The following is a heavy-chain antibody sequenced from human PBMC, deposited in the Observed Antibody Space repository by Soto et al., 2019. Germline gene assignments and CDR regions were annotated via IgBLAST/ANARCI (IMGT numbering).Heavy chain of an antibody. V-gene: IGHV5-10-1*01. Sequence: PGESLKISCKGSGYSFTSYWISWVRQMPGKGLGWMGRIDPSDSYTNYSPSFQGHVTISADKSISTAYPQWSSLKASDTAMYYCARFKGEYSSSWYRSYYYYGMDVWGQGTTVTVSS. J-gene: IGHJ6*02. CDR2: IDPSDSYT. CDR3: ARFKGEYSSSWYRSYYYYGMDV. CDR1: GYSFTSYW. D-gene: IGHD6-13*01.